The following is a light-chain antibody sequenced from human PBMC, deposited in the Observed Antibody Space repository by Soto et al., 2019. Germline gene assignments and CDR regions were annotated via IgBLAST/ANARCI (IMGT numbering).Light chain of an antibody. Sequence: QSVLTQPPSVYGAPGQRVTISCTGSGSNIGALYDVHWYQQLPGRAPKLVIYSNSNRPSGVPDRFSGSKSGTSASLAITGLQAEDEGDYYCQSFDSNLSGWVFGGGTKLTVL. V-gene: IGLV1-40*01. J-gene: IGLJ2*01. CDR2: SNS. CDR1: GSNIGALYD. CDR3: QSFDSNLSGWV.